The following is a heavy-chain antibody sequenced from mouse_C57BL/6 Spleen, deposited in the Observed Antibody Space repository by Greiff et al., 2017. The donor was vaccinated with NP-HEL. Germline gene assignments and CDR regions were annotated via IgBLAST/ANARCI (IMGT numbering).Heavy chain of an antibody. CDR2: IDPETGGT. CDR3: TRDYYGSSYWGLAY. CDR1: GYTFTDYE. J-gene: IGHJ3*01. V-gene: IGHV1-15*01. D-gene: IGHD1-1*01. Sequence: VHLVESGAELVRPGASVTLSCKASGYTFTDYEMHWVKQTPVHGLEWIGAIDPETGGTAYNQKFKGKAILTADKSSSTAYMELRSLTSEDSAVYYCTRDYYGSSYWGLAYWGQGTLVTVSA.